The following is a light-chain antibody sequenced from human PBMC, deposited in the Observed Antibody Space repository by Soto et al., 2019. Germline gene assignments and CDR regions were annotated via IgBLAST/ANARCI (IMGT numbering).Light chain of an antibody. V-gene: IGLV2-8*01. CDR3: SSYSGTNYHYV. CDR2: EVS. J-gene: IGLJ1*01. Sequence: QSALTQPPSASGSFGQSVTISCTGTSSDVGGYNYVSWYQQHPGKAPKLMIYEVSERPSGVPDRFSGSKSGNTASLTVSGLQADEEAEYYCSSYSGTNYHYVFGTGTKVTVL. CDR1: SSDVGGYNY.